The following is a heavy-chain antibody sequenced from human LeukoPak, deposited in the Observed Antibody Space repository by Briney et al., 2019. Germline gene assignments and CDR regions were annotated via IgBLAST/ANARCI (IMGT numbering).Heavy chain of an antibody. J-gene: IGHJ4*02. CDR2: ISSSSSYI. D-gene: IGHD1-26*01. V-gene: IGHV3-21*01. CDR1: GFTFSSFS. CDR3: AREIIGGATFLDY. Sequence: GGSLRLSCAASGFTFSSFSMNWVRQAPGKGLEWVSSISSSSSYIYYADSVKGRFTISRDNAKNSLYLQMNSLRAEDTAVYYCAREIIGGATFLDYWGQGTLVTVSS.